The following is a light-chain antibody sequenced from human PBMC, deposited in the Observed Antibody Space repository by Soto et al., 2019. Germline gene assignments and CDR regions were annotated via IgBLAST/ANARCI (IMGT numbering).Light chain of an antibody. V-gene: IGLV2-14*01. CDR1: SSDVGGYNY. CDR3: SSYTSRSTLVV. CDR2: DVS. Sequence: QSALTQPASVSGSPGQSITISCTGTSSDVGGYNYVSWYQQHPGKAPKLMIYDVSNRPSGVSNRFSGSKSGNKASLTISGLQAEDEADYYCSSYTSRSTLVVFGGGTTLHVL. J-gene: IGLJ2*01.